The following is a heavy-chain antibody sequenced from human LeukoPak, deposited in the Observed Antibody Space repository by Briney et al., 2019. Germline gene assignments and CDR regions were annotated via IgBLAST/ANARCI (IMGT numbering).Heavy chain of an antibody. CDR2: INHSGST. CDR3: ARIQDGY. J-gene: IGHJ4*02. D-gene: IGHD2-15*01. Sequence: PSATLSPTLAVFGGGFSGFSWGWDRPPPGKGLEWIGEINHSGSTNYNPSLKSRVTISVDTSKNQFSLKLSSVTAADTAVYYCARIQDGYWGQGTLVTVSS. V-gene: IGHV4-34*01. CDR1: GGGFSGFS.